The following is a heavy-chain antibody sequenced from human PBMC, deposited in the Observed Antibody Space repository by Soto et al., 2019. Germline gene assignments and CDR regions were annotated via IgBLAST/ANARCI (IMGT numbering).Heavy chain of an antibody. D-gene: IGHD2-2*02. CDR3: VRDFLYCSSTSCYTFDP. J-gene: IGHJ5*02. V-gene: IGHV4-4*07. CDR1: GGSISSYY. Sequence: SETLSLTCTVSGGSISSYYWSWIRQPAGKGLEWIGRIYTSGSTNYNPSLKSRVTMSVDTSKNQFSLKLSSVTAADTAVYYCVRDFLYCSSTSCYTFDPWGQGTLVTVSS. CDR2: IYTSGST.